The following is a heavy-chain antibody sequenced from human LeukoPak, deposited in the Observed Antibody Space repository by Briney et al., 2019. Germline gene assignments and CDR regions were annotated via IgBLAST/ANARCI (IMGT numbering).Heavy chain of an antibody. D-gene: IGHD3-9*01. V-gene: IGHV1-2*02. CDR2: INPNSGST. Sequence: ASVKVSCKASGYTFTGYYMHWVRQAPGQGLEWMGGINPNSGSTNYAQKFQGRVTMTRDTSISTAYMELSRLRSDDTAVYYCARVGLRYFGGHAFDIWGQGTMVTVSS. J-gene: IGHJ3*02. CDR1: GYTFTGYY. CDR3: ARVGLRYFGGHAFDI.